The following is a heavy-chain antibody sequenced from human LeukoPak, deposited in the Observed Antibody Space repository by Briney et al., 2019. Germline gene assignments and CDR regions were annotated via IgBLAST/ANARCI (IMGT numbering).Heavy chain of an antibody. Sequence: GGSLRLSCAASGFIFSAYGMNWVRQAPGKGLEWVSAISGSGGSTYYADSVKGRFTISRDNSKNTLYLQMNSLRAEDTAVYYCAKGSVAGTDWGQGTLVTVSS. CDR1: GFIFSAYG. CDR3: AKGSVAGTD. D-gene: IGHD6-19*01. CDR2: ISGSGGST. V-gene: IGHV3-23*01. J-gene: IGHJ4*02.